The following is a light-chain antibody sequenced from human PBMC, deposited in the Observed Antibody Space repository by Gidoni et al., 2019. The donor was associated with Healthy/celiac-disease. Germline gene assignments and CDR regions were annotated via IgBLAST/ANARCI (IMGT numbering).Light chain of an antibody. CDR2: DNN. J-gene: IGLJ3*02. Sequence: QSVLTQPSSVSADPGQKVTISCSGSSSNMGTNYVSWYQQLPGTAPKLRLSDNNKRPSRIPDRFSGSKSGTSATLGITGLQTGDEADYYCGTWDSSLSAGWVFGGGTKLPVL. V-gene: IGLV1-51*01. CDR1: SSNMGTNY. CDR3: GTWDSSLSAGWV.